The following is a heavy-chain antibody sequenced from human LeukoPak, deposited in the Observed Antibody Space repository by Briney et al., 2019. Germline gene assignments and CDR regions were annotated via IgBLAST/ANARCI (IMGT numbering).Heavy chain of an antibody. V-gene: IGHV3-48*03. CDR3: ARDAPEYSSSSDFDY. Sequence: HPVGSLRLSCAASGFTFRSCEMNWVRQAPGKGLEWVSYISSSGSTIYYAESVKGRFTISRDNAKNSLYLQMNSLRAEDTAVYYCARDAPEYSSSSDFDYWGQGTLVTVSS. D-gene: IGHD6-6*01. CDR2: ISSSGSTI. J-gene: IGHJ4*02. CDR1: GFTFRSCE.